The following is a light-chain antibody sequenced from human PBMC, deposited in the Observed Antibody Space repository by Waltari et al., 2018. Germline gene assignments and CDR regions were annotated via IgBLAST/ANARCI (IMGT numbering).Light chain of an antibody. CDR2: GAS. J-gene: IGKJ4*02. CDR3: QHYVRLPVT. CDR1: HSVGRS. V-gene: IGKV3-20*01. Sequence: EIVLTQSXGILSLSPGAGXTLPCRASHSVGRSLAWYQQTPGQAPRLVISGASNRATGIPDRFSGSGSGTDFSLTISRLEPEDFAVYYCQHYVRLPVTFGRGTKVEIK.